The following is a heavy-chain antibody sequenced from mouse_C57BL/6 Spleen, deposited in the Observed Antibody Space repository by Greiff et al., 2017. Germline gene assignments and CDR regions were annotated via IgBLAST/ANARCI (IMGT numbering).Heavy chain of an antibody. CDR1: SYAFSSSW. D-gene: IGHD2-1*01. CDR3: ARLLGYFDV. CDR2: IYPGDGDT. V-gene: IGHV1-82*01. J-gene: IGHJ1*03. Sequence: QVQLQQSGPELVKPGASVKISCKASSYAFSSSWMNWVKQRPGKGLEWIGRIYPGDGDTNYNGKFKGKATLTADKSSSTAYMQLSSLTSEDSAVYFCARLLGYFDVWGTGTTVTVSS.